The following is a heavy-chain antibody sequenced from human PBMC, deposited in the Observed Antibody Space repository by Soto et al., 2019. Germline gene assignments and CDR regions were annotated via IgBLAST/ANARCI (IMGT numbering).Heavy chain of an antibody. Sequence: SVEVFCKAPVYTFTSYYIDWVRQAPGQGLEWVGWINPTSEYTAHAQKFQGRVTLTREISTATAYMELSSLTSEDTAVYFCDRQVHPGYSSYGGPGTQVTASS. CDR2: INPTSEYT. V-gene: IGHV1-8*01. CDR1: VYTFTSYY. J-gene: IGHJ4*02. D-gene: IGHD2-15*01. CDR3: DRQVHPGYSSY.